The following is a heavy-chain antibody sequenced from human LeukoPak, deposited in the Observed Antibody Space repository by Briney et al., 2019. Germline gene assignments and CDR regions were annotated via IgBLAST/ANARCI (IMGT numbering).Heavy chain of an antibody. D-gene: IGHD6-19*01. CDR1: GFTFSSYA. V-gene: IGHV3-23*01. CDR3: AKDYRIAMAGPNWFDP. J-gene: IGHJ5*02. Sequence: GGSLRLSCAASGFTFSSYAMSWVRQAPGKGLEWVSAISGSGGSTYYADSVKGRFTISRDNSKNTLYLQMNSLRAEDTAVYYCAKDYRIAMAGPNWFDPWGQGTLVTVSS. CDR2: ISGSGGST.